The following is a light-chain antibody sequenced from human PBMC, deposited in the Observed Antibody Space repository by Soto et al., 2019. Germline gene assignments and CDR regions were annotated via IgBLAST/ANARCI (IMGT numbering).Light chain of an antibody. CDR3: SSYTSSSIL. CDR2: DVS. V-gene: IGLV2-14*01. J-gene: IGLJ1*01. CDR1: SSDVCGYNY. Sequence: QSALTQPASVSGSPGQSITISCTGTSSDVCGYNYVSWYQQHPGKAPKLMIYDVSNRPSGVSNRFSGSQSGNTASLTISGLQAEDEADYYCSSYTSSSILFGTGTKLTVL.